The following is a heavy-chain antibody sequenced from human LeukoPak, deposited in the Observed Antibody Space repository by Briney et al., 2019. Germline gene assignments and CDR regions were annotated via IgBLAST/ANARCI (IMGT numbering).Heavy chain of an antibody. Sequence: GGSLRLPCAASGFTFSSYSMNWVRQAPGKGLEWVSSISSSSSYIYYADSVKGRFTISRDNAKNSLYLQMNSLRAEDTAVYYCARDLLYYDFWSGYYENNWFDPWGQGTLVTVSS. V-gene: IGHV3-21*01. D-gene: IGHD3-3*01. CDR3: ARDLLYYDFWSGYYENNWFDP. CDR2: ISSSSSYI. CDR1: GFTFSSYS. J-gene: IGHJ5*02.